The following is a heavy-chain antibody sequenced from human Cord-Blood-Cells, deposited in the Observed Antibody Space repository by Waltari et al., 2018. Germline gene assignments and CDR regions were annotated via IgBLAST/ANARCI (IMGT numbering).Heavy chain of an antibody. D-gene: IGHD3-3*01. CDR2: ISGSGGST. CDR1: GFTFSSYA. CDR3: ANGVGHDFWSGYLPFDY. J-gene: IGHJ4*02. Sequence: EVQLLESGGGLVQPGGSLRLSCAASGFTFSSYAMRWVRPAPGTGLEWVSAISGSGGSTYYADSVKGRFTISRDNSKNTLYLQMNSLRAEDTAVYYCANGVGHDFWSGYLPFDYWGQGTLVTVSS. V-gene: IGHV3-23*01.